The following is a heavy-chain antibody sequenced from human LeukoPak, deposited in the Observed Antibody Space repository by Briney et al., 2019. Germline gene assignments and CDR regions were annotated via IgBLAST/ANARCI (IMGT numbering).Heavy chain of an antibody. CDR1: GFTFSSYA. CDR2: ISGSGGGT. J-gene: IGHJ4*02. V-gene: IGHV3-23*01. CDR3: ARVYGDYVGY. Sequence: GGSLRLSCAASGFTFSSYAMSWVRQAPGKGLEWVSTISGSGGGTYYADSVKGRFTISRDNAKNSVFLQMNSLRAEDTAVYYCARVYGDYVGYWGQGTLVTVSS. D-gene: IGHD4-17*01.